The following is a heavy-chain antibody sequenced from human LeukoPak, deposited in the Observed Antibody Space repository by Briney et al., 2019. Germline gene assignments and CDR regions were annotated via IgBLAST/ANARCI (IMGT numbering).Heavy chain of an antibody. Sequence: GGSVRLSCAASGFTFSSYGMHWVRQAPGKGLEWVAVISYDGSNKYYADSVKGRFTISRDNSKNTLYLQMNSLRAEDTAVYYCAKGLRYFDWLSSVDYWGQGTLVTVSS. D-gene: IGHD3-9*01. J-gene: IGHJ4*02. V-gene: IGHV3-30*18. CDR3: AKGLRYFDWLSSVDY. CDR2: ISYDGSNK. CDR1: GFTFSSYG.